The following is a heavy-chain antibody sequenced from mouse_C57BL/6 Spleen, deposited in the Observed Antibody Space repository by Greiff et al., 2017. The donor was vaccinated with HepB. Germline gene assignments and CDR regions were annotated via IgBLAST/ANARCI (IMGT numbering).Heavy chain of an antibody. CDR2: IDPSDSYT. V-gene: IGHV1-59*01. CDR1: GYTFTSYW. CDR3: ARSGGFAY. Sequence: QVHVKQPGAELVRPGTSVKLSCKASGYTFTSYWMHWVKQRPGQGLEWIGVIDPSDSYTNYNQKFKGKATLTVDTSSSTAYMQLSSLTSEDSAVYYCARSGGFAYWGQGTLVTVSA. J-gene: IGHJ3*01.